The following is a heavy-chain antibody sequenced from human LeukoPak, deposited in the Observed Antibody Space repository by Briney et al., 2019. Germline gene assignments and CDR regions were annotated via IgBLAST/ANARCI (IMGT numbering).Heavy chain of an antibody. J-gene: IGHJ4*02. Sequence: PGRSLRLSCAASGFTFSTYGMHWVRQAPGKGLEWVAVISYDGGNKYYADSVKGRFAISRDNSKNTLYLQMNSLRAEDTAAYYCAKGSYDSSGYPDCWGQGTLVSVSS. D-gene: IGHD3-22*01. V-gene: IGHV3-30*18. CDR3: AKGSYDSSGYPDC. CDR2: ISYDGGNK. CDR1: GFTFSTYG.